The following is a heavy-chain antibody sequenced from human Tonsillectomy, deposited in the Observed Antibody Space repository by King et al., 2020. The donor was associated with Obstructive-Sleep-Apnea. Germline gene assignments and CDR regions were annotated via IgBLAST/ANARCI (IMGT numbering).Heavy chain of an antibody. Sequence: VQLVESGGGLVQPGGSLRLSCAASGFTFSSYWMHWVRQAPGMGLVWVSRIYSDGRSISYAESVKGRFTISRDNAKNTLYLQMNSLRAEDTAVYYCASDYGDNYYFDYWGQGTLVTVSS. V-gene: IGHV3-74*02. D-gene: IGHD4-23*01. J-gene: IGHJ4*02. CDR3: ASDYGDNYYFDY. CDR1: GFTFSSYW. CDR2: IYSDGRSI.